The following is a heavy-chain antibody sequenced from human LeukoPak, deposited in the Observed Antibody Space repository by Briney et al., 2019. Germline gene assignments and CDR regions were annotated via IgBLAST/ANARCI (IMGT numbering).Heavy chain of an antibody. V-gene: IGHV4-39*07. CDR2: INHSGST. CDR1: GGSISSSSYY. J-gene: IGHJ4*02. Sequence: SETLSLTCTVSGGSISSSSYYWGWIRQPPGKGLEWIGEINHSGSTNYNPSLKSRVTISVDKSKNQFSLKLSSVTAADTAVYYCARAKVGSGSYYFDYWGQGTLVTVSS. D-gene: IGHD3-22*01. CDR3: ARAKVGSGSYYFDY.